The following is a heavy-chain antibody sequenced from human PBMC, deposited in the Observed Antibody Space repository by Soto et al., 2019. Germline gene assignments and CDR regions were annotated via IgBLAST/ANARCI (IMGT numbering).Heavy chain of an antibody. CDR2: IYSGGVT. CDR1: GFTVKNYQ. Sequence: GSLRLSCAASGFTVKNYQMNWVRQAPGKGLEWVSAIYSGGVTYYPDSVKGRFTTIRDTSKNTVYLQMNSLRADDTAMYYCARDPSTTGYYGLDVWGQGTTVTVSS. CDR3: ARDPSTTGYYGLDV. V-gene: IGHV3-53*01. J-gene: IGHJ6*02.